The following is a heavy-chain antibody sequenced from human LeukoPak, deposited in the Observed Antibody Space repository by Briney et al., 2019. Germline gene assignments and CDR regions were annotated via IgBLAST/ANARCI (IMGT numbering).Heavy chain of an antibody. Sequence: ASVKVSCKASGYTFTSYDINWVRQATGQGLEWMGWMNPNSGNTGYAQKFQGRVTMTRNTSISTAYMELSSLRSEDTAVYYCARAAVVRGGGDWFDPWGQGTLVTVSS. CDR1: GYTFTSYD. D-gene: IGHD3-10*01. J-gene: IGHJ5*02. CDR3: ARAAVVRGGGDWFDP. V-gene: IGHV1-8*01. CDR2: MNPNSGNT.